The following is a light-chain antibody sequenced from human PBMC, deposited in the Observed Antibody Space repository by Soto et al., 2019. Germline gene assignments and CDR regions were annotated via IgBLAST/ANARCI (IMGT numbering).Light chain of an antibody. CDR3: QQYNSYPWT. Sequence: DIQMTQSPSTLSASVGDRVTITCRASQSISNWLAWYQQKPGKAPKLLIYKASSLESGVPSRFSGSGSGTKFTLTISSLQPGDFATYYCQQYNSYPWTFAQGTKVEIK. J-gene: IGKJ1*01. CDR1: QSISNW. CDR2: KAS. V-gene: IGKV1-5*03.